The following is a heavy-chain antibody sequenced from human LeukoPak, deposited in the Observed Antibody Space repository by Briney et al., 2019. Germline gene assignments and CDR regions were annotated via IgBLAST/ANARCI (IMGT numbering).Heavy chain of an antibody. V-gene: IGHV4-30-4*01. CDR3: ARDHIAYGSQYYFDY. Sequence: PSQTLSLTCTVSGGSISSGDYYWSWIRQPPGKGLEWIGYITYSGSTYSTPSLKSRVTISVDTPKNQFSLKLSSVTAADTAVYYCARDHIAYGSQYYFDYWGQGTLVTVSS. D-gene: IGHD3-10*01. CDR1: GGSISSGDYY. CDR2: ITYSGST. J-gene: IGHJ4*02.